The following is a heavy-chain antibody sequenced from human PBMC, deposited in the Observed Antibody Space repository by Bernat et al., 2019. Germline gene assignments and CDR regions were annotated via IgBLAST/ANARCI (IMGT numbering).Heavy chain of an antibody. D-gene: IGHD2-15*01. Sequence: EVQLVESGGGLVKPGGSLRLSCAASGFTFSNAWMSWVRQAPGKGLEWVGRIKSKTEGGRTDYAEPVKGRLPSSRDESKNTLYLQMNSLKTEDTAVYYWTTDPYCSGGSCYYYYYGMDVWGQGTTVTVSS. V-gene: IGHV3-15*01. CDR1: GFTFSNAW. J-gene: IGHJ6*02. CDR2: IKSKTEGGRT. CDR3: TTDPYCSGGSCYYYYYGMDV.